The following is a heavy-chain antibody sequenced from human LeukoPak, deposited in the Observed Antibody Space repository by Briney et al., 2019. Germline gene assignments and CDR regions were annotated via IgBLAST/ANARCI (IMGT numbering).Heavy chain of an antibody. V-gene: IGHV1-2*02. CDR2: INPNTGGT. Sequence: GASEKVSCKASGYTFTGYYMHWVRQAPGQGLEWMGWINPNTGGTNYAQKFQGRVTMTRDTSTSTAYMELSRLRSDDTAVYYCAKDVGRSSFGSGSYPRYIDYWGQGTLVTVSS. J-gene: IGHJ4*02. D-gene: IGHD3-10*01. CDR3: AKDVGRSSFGSGSYPRYIDY. CDR1: GYTFTGYY.